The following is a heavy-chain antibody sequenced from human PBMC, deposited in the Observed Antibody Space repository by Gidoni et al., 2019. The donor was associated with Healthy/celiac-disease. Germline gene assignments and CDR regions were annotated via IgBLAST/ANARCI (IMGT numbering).Heavy chain of an antibody. Sequence: QLQLQESGPGLVKPSETLSLTCTVSGGSISSRSYYWGWIRQPPGKGLEWIGSIYYSGSTYYNPSLKSRVTISVDTSKNQFSLKLSSVTAADTAVYYCAGDYYDSSGYLQGMDVWGQGTTVTVSS. CDR2: IYYSGST. CDR3: AGDYYDSSGYLQGMDV. J-gene: IGHJ6*02. D-gene: IGHD3-22*01. V-gene: IGHV4-39*01. CDR1: GGSISSRSYY.